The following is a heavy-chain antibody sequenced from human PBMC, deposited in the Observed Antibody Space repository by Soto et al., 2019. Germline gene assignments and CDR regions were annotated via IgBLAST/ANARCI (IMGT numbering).Heavy chain of an antibody. J-gene: IGHJ4*02. Sequence: QVQLQESGPGLVKPSETLSLTCTVSGGSVSGYFWTWFRQPPGKGLGWIGYISYSGSTNYNSSLKSRVTMSMDTSRNQFSLRLTSVSAADTAVYYCARDGATTGSVYLDYWGQGTLVTVSS. D-gene: IGHD1-1*01. CDR1: GGSVSGYF. CDR3: ARDGATTGSVYLDY. V-gene: IGHV4-59*02. CDR2: ISYSGST.